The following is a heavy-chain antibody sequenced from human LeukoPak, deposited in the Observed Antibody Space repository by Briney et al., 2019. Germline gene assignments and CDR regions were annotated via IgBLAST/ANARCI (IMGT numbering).Heavy chain of an antibody. CDR3: ARVSGYSGTAFDY. D-gene: IGHD3-22*01. J-gene: IGHJ4*02. CDR1: GFTVSSNY. CDR2: IYSGGST. Sequence: GGSLRLSCAASGFTVSSNYMSWVRQAPGKGLGWVSVIYSGGSTYYADSVKGRFTISRDNSKNTLYLQMNSLRAEDTAVYYCARVSGYSGTAFDYWGQGTLVTVSS. V-gene: IGHV3-66*01.